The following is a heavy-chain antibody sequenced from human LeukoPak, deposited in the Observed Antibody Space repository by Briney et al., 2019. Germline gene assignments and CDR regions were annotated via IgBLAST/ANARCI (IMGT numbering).Heavy chain of an antibody. D-gene: IGHD1-14*01. CDR3: AKDLRSSYYYYMDV. J-gene: IGHJ6*03. CDR2: ISWNSGSI. CDR1: GFAFDDYA. Sequence: GGSLRLSCAASGFAFDDYAMHWVRQAPGKGLEWVSGISWNSGSIGYADSVEGRFTISRDNAKNSLYLQMNSLRAEDTALYYCAKDLRSSYYYYMDVWGKGTTVTVSS. V-gene: IGHV3-9*01.